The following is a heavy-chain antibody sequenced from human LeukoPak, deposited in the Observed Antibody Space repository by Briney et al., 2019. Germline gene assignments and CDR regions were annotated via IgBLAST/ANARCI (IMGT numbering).Heavy chain of an antibody. D-gene: IGHD5-24*01. CDR3: ARKLLEKATTT. Sequence: GGSLRLSCAASGFTFSTYAMSWVRQAPGEGLEWVSAISGSGDSTYYADSVKGRFTISRDNSKNTLYLQMNTLRAEDTAVYYCARKLLEKATTTRGQGTLVTVSS. CDR2: ISGSGDST. CDR1: GFTFSTYA. J-gene: IGHJ4*02. V-gene: IGHV3-23*01.